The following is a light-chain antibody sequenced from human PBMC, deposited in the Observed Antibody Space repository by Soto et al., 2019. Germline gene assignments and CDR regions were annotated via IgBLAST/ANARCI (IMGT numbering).Light chain of an antibody. V-gene: IGLV8-61*01. CDR1: SGSVSTSYY. Sequence: QAVVTQEPSFSVSPGGTVTLTCGLSSGSVSTSYYPSWYQQTPGQAPRTLIYSTNTRSSGVPDRFSGSILGNKAALTITGAQADDESDYYCVLYMGSGISVFGTGTKLTVL. CDR3: VLYMGSGISV. J-gene: IGLJ1*01. CDR2: STN.